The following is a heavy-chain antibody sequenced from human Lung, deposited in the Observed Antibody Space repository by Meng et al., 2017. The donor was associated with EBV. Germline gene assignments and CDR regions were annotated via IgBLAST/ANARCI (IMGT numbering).Heavy chain of an antibody. V-gene: IGHV3-74*01. J-gene: IGHJ4*02. Sequence: EGPRGGSGGALAQPGGFLSLFCEGSGFTLGSYWVQWVRPAPGKRLVWVSRINEDGAVTTYADSVKGRFTISRDNAKSTLYLQMNSLRAEDTAVYYCSRDLVGSADSWGQGTLVTVSS. CDR2: INEDGAVT. CDR1: GFTLGSYW. D-gene: IGHD2-8*02. CDR3: SRDLVGSADS.